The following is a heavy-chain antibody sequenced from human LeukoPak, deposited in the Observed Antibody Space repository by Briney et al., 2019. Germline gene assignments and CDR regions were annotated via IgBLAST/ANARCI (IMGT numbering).Heavy chain of an antibody. CDR3: ANRQGDY. J-gene: IGHJ4*02. CDR1: GFTFSTHS. CDR2: ISVGSGST. V-gene: IGHV3-23*01. Sequence: GGSLRLSCVASGFTFSTHSMSWVRQAPGKGLECVSSISVGSGSTYYADSVKGRFTISRDNSKNTLYLQINSLRAEDTAVYYCANRQGDYWGKGTLVTVSS.